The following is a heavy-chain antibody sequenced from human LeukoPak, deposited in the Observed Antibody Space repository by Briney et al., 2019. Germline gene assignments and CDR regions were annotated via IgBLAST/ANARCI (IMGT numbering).Heavy chain of an antibody. CDR2: IRGKASSYAT. V-gene: IGHV3-73*01. CDR3: AKDSFGSGSYDFGDY. CDR1: GFTFSGSA. Sequence: GGSLRLSCAASGFTFSGSAMHWVRQASGTGLEWLGRIRGKASSYATTYAASVKASFTISRDDSKNTLYLQMNSLRAEDTAVYYCAKDSFGSGSYDFGDYWGQGTLVTV. D-gene: IGHD3-10*01. J-gene: IGHJ4*02.